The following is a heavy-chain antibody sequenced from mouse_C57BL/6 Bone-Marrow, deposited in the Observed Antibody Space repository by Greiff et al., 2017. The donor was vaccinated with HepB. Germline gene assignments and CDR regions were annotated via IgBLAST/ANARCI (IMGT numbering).Heavy chain of an antibody. CDR1: GFTFSSYA. CDR2: ISDGGSYT. J-gene: IGHJ4*01. V-gene: IGHV5-4*03. D-gene: IGHD2-2*01. Sequence: EVKVEESGGGLVKPGGSLKLSCAASGFTFSSYAMSWVRQTPEKRLEWVATISDGGSYTYYPDNVKGRFTISRDNAKNNLYLQMSHLKSEDTAMYYCARGGYGYDGGYYAMDYWGQGTSVTVSS. CDR3: ARGGYGYDGGYYAMDY.